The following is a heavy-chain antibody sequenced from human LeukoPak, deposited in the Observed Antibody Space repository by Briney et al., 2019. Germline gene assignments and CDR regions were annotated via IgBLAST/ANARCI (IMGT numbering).Heavy chain of an antibody. CDR3: ARDSSGYSRFDP. D-gene: IGHD3-22*01. CDR2: IYYSGST. J-gene: IGHJ5*02. V-gene: IGHV4-31*03. Sequence: SQTLSLTCTVSGGSISSGGYYWSWIRQHPGKGLEWIGYIYYSGSTYYNPSLKSRAAISVDTSKNQFSLKLSSVTAADTAVYYCARDSSGYSRFDPWGQGTLVTVSS. CDR1: GGSISSGGYY.